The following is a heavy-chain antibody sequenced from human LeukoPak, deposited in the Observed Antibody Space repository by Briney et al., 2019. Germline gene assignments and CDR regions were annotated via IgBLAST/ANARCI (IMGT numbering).Heavy chain of an antibody. V-gene: IGHV3-30*02. CDR2: IRYDGSNK. CDR3: ARDVRTSKGGEYFDY. D-gene: IGHD4-17*01. CDR1: GFTFSSYG. J-gene: IGHJ4*02. Sequence: TGGSLRLSCAASGFTFSSYGMHWVRQAPGKGLEWVAFIRYDGSNKYYADSVKGRFTISRDNSKNTLYLQMNSLRVGDTAVYYCARDVRTSKGGEYFDYWGQGTQVTVSS.